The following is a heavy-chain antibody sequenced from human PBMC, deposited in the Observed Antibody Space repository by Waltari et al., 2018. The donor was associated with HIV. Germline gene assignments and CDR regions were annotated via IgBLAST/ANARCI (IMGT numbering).Heavy chain of an antibody. J-gene: IGHJ2*01. Sequence: QVQLVESGGGVVQHGGYLRISFAASGLTFTNYDINWIRQAPGKGLEWVAVISYDGTNKYYADSVKGRLTISRDNSKNTLYLQMNSLRAEDTAMYYCAKGPRPIARWGTYFDLWGRGTLVTVSS. CDR3: AKGPRPIARWGTYFDL. V-gene: IGHV3-30*18. CDR2: ISYDGTNK. CDR1: GLTFTNYD. D-gene: IGHD2-21*01.